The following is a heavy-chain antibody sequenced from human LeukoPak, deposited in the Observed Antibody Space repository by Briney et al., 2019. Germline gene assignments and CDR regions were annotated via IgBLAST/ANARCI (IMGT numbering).Heavy chain of an antibody. CDR2: ISGYKTKT. V-gene: IGHV1-18*01. Sequence: GASVKVSCKASGYTFTSYGISWVRQAPGQGLDWMGWISGYKTKTDYAQKFQGRVTMTTDTSTSTAYMELRSLRSDDTAVYYCARGGRLDSYNSMDVWGQGTTVTVSS. CDR3: ARGGRLDSYNSMDV. D-gene: IGHD6-19*01. CDR1: GYTFTSYG. J-gene: IGHJ6*03.